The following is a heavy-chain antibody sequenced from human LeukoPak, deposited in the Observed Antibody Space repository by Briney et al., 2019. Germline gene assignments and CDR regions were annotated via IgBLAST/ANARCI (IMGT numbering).Heavy chain of an antibody. CDR2: IYHSGST. CDR1: GYSISTAYH. Sequence: SETLSLTCAVSGYSISTAYHWGWIRQPPGKGLEWIGTIYHSGSTNYNPSLKSRVTISVDTSKNQFSLKLSSVTAADTAVYYCARGQYYDFWSGYSPEFDYWGQGTLVTVSS. D-gene: IGHD3-3*01. J-gene: IGHJ4*02. CDR3: ARGQYYDFWSGYSPEFDY. V-gene: IGHV4-38-2*01.